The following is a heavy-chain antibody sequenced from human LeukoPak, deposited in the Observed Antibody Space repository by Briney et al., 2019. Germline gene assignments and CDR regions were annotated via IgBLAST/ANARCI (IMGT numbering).Heavy chain of an antibody. CDR1: GFTFSSYG. Sequence: GGSLRLSCAASGFTFSSYGMHWVRQAPGKGLEWVAVIWYDGSNKYYADSVKGRFTISRDNSKNTLYLQMNSPRAEDTAVYYCARSPRTFGGVIGIRRVVWGQGTLVTVSS. J-gene: IGHJ4*02. CDR3: ARSPRTFGGVIGIRRVV. D-gene: IGHD3-16*02. V-gene: IGHV3-33*01. CDR2: IWYDGSNK.